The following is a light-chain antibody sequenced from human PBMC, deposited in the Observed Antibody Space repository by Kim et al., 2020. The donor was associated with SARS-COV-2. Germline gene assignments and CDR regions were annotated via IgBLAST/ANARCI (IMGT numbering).Light chain of an antibody. CDR3: AAWDDSLSGPV. CDR2: SNN. V-gene: IGLV1-44*01. Sequence: QSVVTQPPSASGTPGQRVTISCSGSSSNIGSNTVHWYQQLPGTAPKLLIYSNNQRPSGVPDRFSGSKSGTSASLAISGLQSEDEADYYCAAWDDSLSGPVFGGGTKLTVL. J-gene: IGLJ3*02. CDR1: SSNIGSNT.